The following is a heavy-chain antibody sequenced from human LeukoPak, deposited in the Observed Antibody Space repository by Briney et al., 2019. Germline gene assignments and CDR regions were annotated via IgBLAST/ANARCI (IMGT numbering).Heavy chain of an antibody. D-gene: IGHD3-10*01. CDR1: GFTFSGYA. CDR3: ARDHSGITMVRGVMGPYFDY. CDR2: ISYDGSNK. Sequence: GGSLRLSCAASGFTFSGYAMHWVRQAPGKGLEWVAVISYDGSNKYYADSVKGRFTISRDNSKNTLYLQMNSLRAEDTAVYYCARDHSGITMVRGVMGPYFDYWGQGTLVTVSS. J-gene: IGHJ4*02. V-gene: IGHV3-30*04.